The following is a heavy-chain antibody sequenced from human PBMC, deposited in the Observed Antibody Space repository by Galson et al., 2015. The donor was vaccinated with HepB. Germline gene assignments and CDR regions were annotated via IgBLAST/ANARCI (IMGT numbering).Heavy chain of an antibody. D-gene: IGHD3-22*01. Sequence: TLSLTCTVSSASISSTDYYWSWIRQHPEKGLEWIGYVYNSGSTYYNPSLKSRVTISVDASKNQFFLRLTSMTAADTAVYYCATITWGTVVINPWGQGTLVTVSS. CDR2: VYNSGST. J-gene: IGHJ5*02. V-gene: IGHV4-31*03. CDR3: ATITWGTVVINP. CDR1: SASISSTDYY.